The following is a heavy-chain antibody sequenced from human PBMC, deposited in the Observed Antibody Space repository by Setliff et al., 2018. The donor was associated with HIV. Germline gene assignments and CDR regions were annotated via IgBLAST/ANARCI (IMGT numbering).Heavy chain of an antibody. J-gene: IGHJ2*01. CDR2: IYYSGST. V-gene: IGHV4-39*01. D-gene: IGHD6-19*01. CDR3: ARPPGKWLVLGHWYFDL. Sequence: SETLSLTCTVSGGSISSSSYYWGWIRQPPGKGLEWIGSIYYSGSTYYNPSLKSRVTISVDTSKNQLSLKLSSVTAADTAVYYCARPPGKWLVLGHWYFDLWGRGTLVTVSS. CDR1: GGSISSSSYY.